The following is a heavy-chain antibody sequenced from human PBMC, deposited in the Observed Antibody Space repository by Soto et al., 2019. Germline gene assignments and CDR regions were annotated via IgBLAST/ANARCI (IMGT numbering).Heavy chain of an antibody. CDR2: INHSGST. CDR3: ARSARYDYVWGSYRPFDY. D-gene: IGHD3-16*02. V-gene: IGHV4-34*01. CDR1: GGSFSGYY. J-gene: IGHJ4*02. Sequence: ASETLSLTCAVYGGSFSGYYWSWIRQPPGKGLEWIGEINHSGSTNYNPSLKSRVTISVDTSKNQFSLKLSSVTAADTAVYYCARSARYDYVWGSYRPFDYWGQGTLVTVSS.